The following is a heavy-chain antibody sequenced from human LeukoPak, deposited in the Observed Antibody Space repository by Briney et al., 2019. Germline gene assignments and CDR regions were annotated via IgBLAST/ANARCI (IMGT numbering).Heavy chain of an antibody. CDR3: AREFQGGMVRGGNVDY. D-gene: IGHD3-10*01. CDR1: GFTFSDYY. V-gene: IGHV3-11*01. J-gene: IGHJ4*02. CDR2: ISSSGSTI. Sequence: NPGGSLRLSCAASGFTFSDYYMSWIRQAPGKGLEWVSYISSSGSTIYYADSVKGRFTISRDNAKNSLYLQMNSLRAKDTAVYYCAREFQGGMVRGGNVDYWGQGTLVTVSS.